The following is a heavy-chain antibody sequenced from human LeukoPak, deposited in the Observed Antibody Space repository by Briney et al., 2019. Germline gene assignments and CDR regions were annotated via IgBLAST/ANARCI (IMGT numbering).Heavy chain of an antibody. CDR3: ATNLPSRHDGWPLFDS. Sequence: GGPLRLSCVASGFTFSDYYMSWIRQSPEKGLEWLSYISNSGDTIYYADSVKGRFTISRDNAKNSLYLQMDSLRAEDTALYYCATNLPSRHDGWPLFDSWGQGTLVTVSS. J-gene: IGHJ4*02. V-gene: IGHV3-11*01. D-gene: IGHD6-19*01. CDR1: GFTFSDYY. CDR2: ISNSGDTI.